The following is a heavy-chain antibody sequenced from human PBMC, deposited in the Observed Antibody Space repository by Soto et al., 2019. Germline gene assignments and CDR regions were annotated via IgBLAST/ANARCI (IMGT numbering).Heavy chain of an antibody. CDR3: ATDRGVYCSGGSCDEVWFDP. CDR2: INTGNGNT. D-gene: IGHD2-15*01. J-gene: IGHJ5*02. V-gene: IGHV1-3*05. Sequence: QVQLVQSGAEEKKPGASVKVSCKASGYTFTSYPMHWVRQAPGRRLEWMGWINTGNGNTRYSQKFQGRVTITRDTSARTAYMQLSSLRSEDTAVYYCATDRGVYCSGGSCDEVWFDPWGQGTLVTVSS. CDR1: GYTFTSYP.